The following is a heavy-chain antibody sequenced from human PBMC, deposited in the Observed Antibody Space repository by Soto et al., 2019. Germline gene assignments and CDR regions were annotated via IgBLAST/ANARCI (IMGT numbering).Heavy chain of an antibody. CDR2: IKSKTDGGTA. CDR3: TTLGHCIGTSCYGAYYRDV. CDR1: GFTFSNAW. V-gene: IGHV3-15*01. D-gene: IGHD2-2*01. Sequence: EVQLVESGGGLVKPGGSLRLSCAASGFTFSNAWMSWVRQAPGKGLEWVSRIKSKTDGGTADYAAPDKGRFTISRDDSKNTLYLQMNCLKTEDTAVYYCTTLGHCIGTSCYGAYYRDVWGKGTTVTVSS. J-gene: IGHJ6*03.